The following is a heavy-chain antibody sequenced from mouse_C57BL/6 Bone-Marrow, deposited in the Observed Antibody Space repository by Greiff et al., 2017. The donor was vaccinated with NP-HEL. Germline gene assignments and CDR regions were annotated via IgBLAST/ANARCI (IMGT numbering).Heavy chain of an antibody. D-gene: IGHD2-4*01. Sequence: DVKLVESGGGLVKPGGSLKLSCAASGFTFSSYAMSWVRQTPEKRLEWVATISDGGSYTYYPDNVKGRFTLSRDNAKNNLYLQMSHLKSEDTAMYYCARDGDYDYDSWFAYWGQGTLVTVSA. J-gene: IGHJ3*01. CDR1: GFTFSSYA. V-gene: IGHV5-4*01. CDR2: ISDGGSYT. CDR3: ARDGDYDYDSWFAY.